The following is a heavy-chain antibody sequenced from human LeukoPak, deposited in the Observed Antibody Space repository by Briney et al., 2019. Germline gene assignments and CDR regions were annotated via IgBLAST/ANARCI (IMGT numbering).Heavy chain of an antibody. V-gene: IGHV3-33*01. J-gene: IGHJ4*02. CDR1: GFTFSSSG. CDR2: ISYDGSNR. Sequence: PGGSLRLSCAASGFTFSSSGMHWVRQAPGKGLEWVAFISYDGSNRYYADSVKGRFTISRDNAKNSLYLQMNSLRAEDTAVYYCARRRGSGWYDRDYWGQGTLVTVSS. D-gene: IGHD6-19*01. CDR3: ARRRGSGWYDRDY.